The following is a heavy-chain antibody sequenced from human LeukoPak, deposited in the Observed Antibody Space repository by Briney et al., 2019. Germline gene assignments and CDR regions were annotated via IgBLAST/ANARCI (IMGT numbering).Heavy chain of an antibody. CDR3: AREAVVDFGGNIDEYYFDY. CDR1: GFTFSSYG. D-gene: IGHD3-3*01. J-gene: IGHJ4*02. V-gene: IGHV3-33*01. CDR2: IWYDGRNK. Sequence: GGSLRLSCAASGFTFSSYGIHWVRQAPGKGLEWVAVIWYDGRNKYYADAVKGRFTISRDNSKNTLYLQMNSLRAEDTAVYYCAREAVVDFGGNIDEYYFDYWGQGTLVTVSS.